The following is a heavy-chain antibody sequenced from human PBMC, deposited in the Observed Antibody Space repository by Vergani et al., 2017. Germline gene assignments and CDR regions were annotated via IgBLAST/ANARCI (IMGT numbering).Heavy chain of an antibody. D-gene: IGHD3-9*01. CDR3: ARVEYGILTGYRC. J-gene: IGHJ4*02. Sequence: QVQVVQSGAEVKKSGASAKVSCKTSGYTFSNYYMHWVRQAPGQGLEWMGIINPSGGHTNYARKFQGRVTMTRDTSTSTVYMGLSSLRYEDTAIYYCARVEYGILTGYRCWGKGTEVTVS. CDR1: GYTFSNYY. CDR2: INPSGGHT. V-gene: IGHV1-46*03.